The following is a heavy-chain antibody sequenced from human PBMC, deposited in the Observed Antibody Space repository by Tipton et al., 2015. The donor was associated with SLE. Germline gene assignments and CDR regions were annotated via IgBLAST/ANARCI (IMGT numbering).Heavy chain of an antibody. Sequence: GLVKPSETLSLTCAVYGGSFSGYCWSWIRQPPGKGLEWIGEINHSGSTNYNPSLKSRLTISVDTSKNQFSLKLRSVTAADTAVYYCTRQYYDFWSAYYYMDVWGKGTTVTVSS. V-gene: IGHV4-34*01. J-gene: IGHJ6*03. CDR1: GGSFSGYC. D-gene: IGHD3-3*01. CDR2: INHSGST. CDR3: TRQYYDFWSAYYYMDV.